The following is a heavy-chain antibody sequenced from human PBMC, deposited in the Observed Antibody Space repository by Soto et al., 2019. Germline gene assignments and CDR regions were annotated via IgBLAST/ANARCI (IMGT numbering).Heavy chain of an antibody. CDR2: ISGGGSGR. V-gene: IGHV3-23*04. D-gene: IGHD6-6*01. CDR1: GFTFGSYA. CDR3: ARVRFPSAPRRPLDYYFMDV. Sequence: VQLVESGGGLVQPGGSLRLSCAASGFTFGSYAMTWVRQAAGKGLEWVSGISGGGSGRYSSVSVEARFTISRDDPKNLLYLQMNTLRAEDTAVYFCARVRFPSAPRRPLDYYFMDVWGNGTTITVSS. J-gene: IGHJ6*03.